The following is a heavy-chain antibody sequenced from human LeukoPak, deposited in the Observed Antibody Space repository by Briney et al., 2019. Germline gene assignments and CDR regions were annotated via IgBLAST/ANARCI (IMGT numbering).Heavy chain of an antibody. D-gene: IGHD6-19*01. V-gene: IGHV3-21*01. CDR3: ARIIAVAVHLDY. CDR2: ISSSGSYI. Sequence: GGPLRLSCAASGFTFSNYGLNWVRQPPGKGLEWVSSISSSGSYIYYAASVEGRFTISRVNAKNSVYLQMNSLRAEDTAVYYCARIIAVAVHLDYWAHGTLVTVSS. CDR1: GFTFSNYG. J-gene: IGHJ4*01.